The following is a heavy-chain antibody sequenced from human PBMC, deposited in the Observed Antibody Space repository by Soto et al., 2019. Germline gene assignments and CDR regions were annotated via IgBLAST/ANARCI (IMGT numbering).Heavy chain of an antibody. V-gene: IGHV4-59*08. CDR3: ARHSHNQLFPLGPIDY. D-gene: IGHD2-2*01. CDR1: GGSISSYY. CDR2: IYYSGST. J-gene: IGHJ4*02. Sequence: SETLSLTCTVSGGSISSYYWSWIRQPPGKGLEWIGYIYYSGSTNYNPSLKSRVTISVDTSKNQFSLKLSSVTAADTAVYYCARHSHNQLFPLGPIDYWGQGTLVTVSS.